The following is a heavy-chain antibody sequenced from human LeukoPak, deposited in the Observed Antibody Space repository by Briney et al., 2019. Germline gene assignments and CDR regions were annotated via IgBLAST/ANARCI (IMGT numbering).Heavy chain of an antibody. Sequence: ASVKVSCKASGYTFTSYCISWVRQAPGQGLEWMGWISAYNGNTNYAQKLQGRVTMTTKTSTSTAFMERSSLASDDTVVYYCARGSNFGVVILGFDYWGQGTLVTVSS. CDR2: ISAYNGNT. CDR1: GYTFTSYC. J-gene: IGHJ4*02. CDR3: ARGSNFGVVILGFDY. V-gene: IGHV1-18*01. D-gene: IGHD3-3*01.